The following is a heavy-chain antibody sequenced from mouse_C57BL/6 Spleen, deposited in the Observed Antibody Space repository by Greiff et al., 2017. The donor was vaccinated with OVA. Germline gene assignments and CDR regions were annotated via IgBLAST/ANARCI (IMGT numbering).Heavy chain of an antibody. CDR3: ARLYDGHYGGFAY. CDR1: GFTFSSYG. V-gene: IGHV5-6*02. D-gene: IGHD2-3*01. J-gene: IGHJ3*01. CDR2: ISSGGSYT. Sequence: DVMLVESGGDLVKPGGSLKLSCAASGFTFSSYGMSWFRQTPDKRLEWVATISSGGSYTYYPDSVKGRFTISRDNAKNTLYLQLSSLKSEDTAMYYCARLYDGHYGGFAYWGQGTLVTVSA.